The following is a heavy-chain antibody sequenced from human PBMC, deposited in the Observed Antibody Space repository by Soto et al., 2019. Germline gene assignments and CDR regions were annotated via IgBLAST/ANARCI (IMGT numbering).Heavy chain of an antibody. V-gene: IGHV4-39*01. CDR1: GGSISSSSYY. J-gene: IGHJ6*02. D-gene: IGHD3-10*01. CDR3: ARVRRTWYCYGSGSPALSATNYYYYYGMDV. Sequence: PSETLSLTCTVSGGSISSSSYYWGWIRQPPGKGLEWIGSIYYSGSTYYNPSLKSRVTISVDTSKNQFSLKLSSVTAADTAVYSCARVRRTWYCYGSGSPALSATNYYYYYGMDVWGQGTTVTVSS. CDR2: IYYSGST.